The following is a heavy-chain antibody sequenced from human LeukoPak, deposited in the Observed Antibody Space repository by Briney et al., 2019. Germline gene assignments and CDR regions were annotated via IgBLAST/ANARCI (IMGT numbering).Heavy chain of an antibody. CDR2: IIPIFGTA. V-gene: IGHV1-69*13. D-gene: IGHD3-3*01. J-gene: IGHJ4*02. CDR1: GGTFSSYA. CDR3: AREGQGGGGFWSGYSFDY. Sequence: SVKVSCKASGGTFSSYAISWVRQAPGQGLEWMGGIIPIFGTANYAQKFQGRVTITADESTSTAYMELSSLRSEDTAVYYCAREGQGGGGFWSGYSFDYWGQGTPVTVSS.